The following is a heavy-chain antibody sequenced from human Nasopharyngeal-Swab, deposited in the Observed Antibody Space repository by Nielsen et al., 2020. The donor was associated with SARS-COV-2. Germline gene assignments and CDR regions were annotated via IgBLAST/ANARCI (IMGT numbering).Heavy chain of an antibody. Sequence: WIRQPPGKGLEWIGSIYHSGGTYYNPSPKSRVTISVDTSKNQFSLKLSSVTAADTAVYYCARVSVMYNWKGVVDYWGQGTLVTVSS. V-gene: IGHV4-38-2*02. D-gene: IGHD1-20*01. J-gene: IGHJ4*02. CDR3: ARVSVMYNWKGVVDY. CDR2: IYHSGGT.